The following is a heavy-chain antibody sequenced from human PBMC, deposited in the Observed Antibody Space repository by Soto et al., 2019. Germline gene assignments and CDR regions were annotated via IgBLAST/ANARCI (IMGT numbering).Heavy chain of an antibody. V-gene: IGHV3-11*01. CDR2: ISGSGNTI. J-gene: IGHJ6*02. CDR3: ARDPKYFYYGMDV. Sequence: GGSLRLSCAASGFTFSDYYMSWIRQAPGKGLEWVSYISGSGNTIYYADSVRGRLTISRDSAKNSLYLQMNSLRAEDTAVYYCARDPKYFYYGMDVWGQGTTVTVSS. CDR1: GFTFSDYY.